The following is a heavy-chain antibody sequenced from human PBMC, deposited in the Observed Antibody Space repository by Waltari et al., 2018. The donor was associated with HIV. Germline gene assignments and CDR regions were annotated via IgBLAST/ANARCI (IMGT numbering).Heavy chain of an antibody. CDR2: INHSGST. CDR3: AVRGDFWSGYPHYLDY. CDR1: GGSFSGYY. J-gene: IGHJ4*02. V-gene: IGHV4-34*01. Sequence: QVQLQQWGAGLLKPSETLSLTCAVYGGSFSGYYWSWIRQPPGKGLEWIGEINHSGSTNYNPSLKSRVTISVDTSKNQFSLKLSSVTAADTAVYYCAVRGDFWSGYPHYLDYWGQGTLVTVSS. D-gene: IGHD3-3*01.